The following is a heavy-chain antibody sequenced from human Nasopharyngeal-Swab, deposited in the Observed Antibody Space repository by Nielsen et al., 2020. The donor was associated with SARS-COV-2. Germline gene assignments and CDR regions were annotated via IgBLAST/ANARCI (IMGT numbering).Heavy chain of an antibody. CDR3: AERHYDFWSGYYRGVYYFDY. CDR2: IYYSGST. CDR1: GGSISSSSYY. J-gene: IGHJ4*02. Sequence: SETLSLTCTVSGGSISSSSYYWGWIRQPPGKGLEWIGSIYYSGSTYYNPSLKSRVTISVDTSKNQFSLKLSSVTAAGTAVYYCAERHYDFWSGYYRGVYYFDYWGQGTLVTVSS. V-gene: IGHV4-39*01. D-gene: IGHD3-3*01.